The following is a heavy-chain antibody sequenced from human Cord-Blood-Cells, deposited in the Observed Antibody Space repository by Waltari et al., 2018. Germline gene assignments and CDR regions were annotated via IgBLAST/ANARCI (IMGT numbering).Heavy chain of an antibody. J-gene: IGHJ4*02. CDR2: INHSGST. CDR1: GGSFSGYS. V-gene: IGHV4-34*01. CDR3: ARVPSGYSSSSLGSGVDY. Sequence: QVQLQQWGAGLLKPSETLSLTCAVYGGSFSGYSWSWIRQPPGKGLEWIGEINHSGSTNDSPSLKRRVTIAVDTAKNQGSLKLCSVTAADTAVYYCARVPSGYSSSSLGSGVDYWGQGSLVTVSS. D-gene: IGHD6-6*01.